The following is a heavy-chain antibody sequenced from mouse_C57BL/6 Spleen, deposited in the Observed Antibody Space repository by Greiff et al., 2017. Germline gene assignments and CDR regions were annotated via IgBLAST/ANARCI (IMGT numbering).Heavy chain of an antibody. V-gene: IGHV2-2*01. J-gene: IGHJ4*01. CDR3: ARNSGSSGYVGYYAMDY. Sequence: VKLMESGPGLVQPSQSLSITCTVSGFSLTSYGVHWVRQSPGKGLEWLGVIWSGGSTDYNAAFISRLSISKDNSKSQVFCKMNSLQADDTAIYYCARNSGSSGYVGYYAMDYWGQGTSVTVSS. CDR1: GFSLTSYG. CDR2: IWSGGST. D-gene: IGHD3-2*02.